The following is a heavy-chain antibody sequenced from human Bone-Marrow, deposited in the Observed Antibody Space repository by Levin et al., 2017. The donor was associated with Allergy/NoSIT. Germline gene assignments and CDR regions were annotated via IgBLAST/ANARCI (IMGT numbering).Heavy chain of an antibody. CDR3: ARIAARPGVGYNWFDP. CDR2: ISGSGGST. D-gene: IGHD6-6*01. Sequence: GGSLRLSCAASGFTFSSYAMSWVRQAPGKGLEWVSAISGSGGSTYYADSVKGRFTISRDNSKNTLYLQMNSLRAEDTAVYYCARIAARPGVGYNWFDPWGQGTLVTVSS. CDR1: GFTFSSYA. J-gene: IGHJ5*02. V-gene: IGHV3-23*01.